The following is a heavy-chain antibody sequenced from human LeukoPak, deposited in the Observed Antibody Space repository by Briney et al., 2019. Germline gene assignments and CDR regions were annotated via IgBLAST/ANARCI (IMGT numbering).Heavy chain of an antibody. D-gene: IGHD3-3*01. CDR3: TKDREWAPSYFFDY. Sequence: PGGSLRLSCAGSGFTFDDYAMHWGRQAPGMGLEWVSVFSWDGDSASYADSVKGRFTISRDNSKNSLYLQMNSLRAEDTALYYCTKDREWAPSYFFDYWGQGTLVTVSS. CDR1: GFTFDDYA. J-gene: IGHJ4*02. V-gene: IGHV3-43D*03. CDR2: FSWDGDSA.